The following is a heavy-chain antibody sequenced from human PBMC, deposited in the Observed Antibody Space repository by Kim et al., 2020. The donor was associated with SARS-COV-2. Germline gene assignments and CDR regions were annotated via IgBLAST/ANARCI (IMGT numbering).Heavy chain of an antibody. CDR2: IGWNSAST. J-gene: IGHJ1*01. Sequence: GGSLRLSCAASGFTFNSYAMHWVRQAPGKGLEWVSGIGWNSASTDYADSVKGRFTISRDTAKSTLYLQMNSLRAEDTALYYCAIHGGYDWGPGSLVT. D-gene: IGHD5-18*01. V-gene: IGHV3-9*01. CDR1: GFTFNSYA. CDR3: AIHGGYD.